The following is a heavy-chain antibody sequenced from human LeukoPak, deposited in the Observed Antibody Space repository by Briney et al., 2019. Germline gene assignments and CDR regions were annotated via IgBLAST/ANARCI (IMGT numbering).Heavy chain of an antibody. D-gene: IGHD6-13*01. CDR2: INAGNGNT. J-gene: IGHJ6*02. CDR1: GYTFTSYA. V-gene: IGHV1-3*01. CDR3: ARDYFTSLAAATYYYYYGMDV. Sequence: ASVKVSCKASGYTFTSYAMHWVRQAPGQRLEWMGWINAGNGNTKYSQKFQGRVTITRDTSASTAYMELSSLRSEDTAVYYCARDYFTSLAAATYYYYYGMDVWGQGTTVTVSS.